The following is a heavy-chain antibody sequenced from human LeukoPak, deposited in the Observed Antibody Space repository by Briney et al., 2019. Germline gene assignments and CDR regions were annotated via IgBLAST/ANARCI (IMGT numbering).Heavy chain of an antibody. Sequence: GGSLRLSCAASGNYWMHWVRQVPGKGLVWVSHINSDGSWTSYADSVKGRFTISKDNAKNTVYLQMNSLRAEDTAVYYCARAFSDPSELPPAYFDYWGQGTLVTVSS. CDR2: INSDGSWT. V-gene: IGHV3-74*01. J-gene: IGHJ4*02. CDR3: ARAFSDPSELPPAYFDY. D-gene: IGHD1-26*01. CDR1: GNYW.